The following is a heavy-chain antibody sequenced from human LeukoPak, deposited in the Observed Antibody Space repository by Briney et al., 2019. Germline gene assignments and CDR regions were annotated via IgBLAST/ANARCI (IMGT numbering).Heavy chain of an antibody. CDR1: GFTFSSYW. D-gene: IGHD6-13*01. V-gene: IGHV3-23*01. CDR3: STSPSFGSSWYQFNY. J-gene: IGHJ4*02. Sequence: GGSLRLSCAASGFTFSSYWMSWVRQAPGKGLEWVSAISGRDGRTYYTDSVKGRFTISRDNSRDTLYLQMSSLRAEDTAVYYCSTSPSFGSSWYQFNYWGQGTLVTVSS. CDR2: ISGRDGRT.